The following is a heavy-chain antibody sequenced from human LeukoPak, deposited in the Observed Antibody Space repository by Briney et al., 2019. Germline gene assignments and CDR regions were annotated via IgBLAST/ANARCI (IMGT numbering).Heavy chain of an antibody. CDR2: IRSKANSYAT. CDR1: GFTFSGSA. J-gene: IGHJ4*02. Sequence: PGGSLKLSCAASGFTFSGSAMHWVRQASGKGLEWVGRIRSKANSYATAYAASVKGRFTISRDDSKNTAYLQMNSLKTEDTAVYYCTSDSGSYWGGYDYWGQGTLVTVPS. CDR3: TSDSGSYWGGYDY. D-gene: IGHD1-26*01. V-gene: IGHV3-73*01.